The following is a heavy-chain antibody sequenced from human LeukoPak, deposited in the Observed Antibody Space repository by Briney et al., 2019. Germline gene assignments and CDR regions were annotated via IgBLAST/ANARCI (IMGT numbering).Heavy chain of an antibody. V-gene: IGHV3-23*01. CDR2: IGGGGGST. J-gene: IGHJ4*02. Sequence: GGSLRLSCAASGFTFSTYAMSWVRQAPGKGLEWVSAIGGGGGSTYYADSLKVRFTISRDTSKSTLYLQMHSLRAEDTAVYYCAKRGRYYFDYWGQGTLVTVSS. CDR1: GFTFSTYA. CDR3: AKRGRYYFDY.